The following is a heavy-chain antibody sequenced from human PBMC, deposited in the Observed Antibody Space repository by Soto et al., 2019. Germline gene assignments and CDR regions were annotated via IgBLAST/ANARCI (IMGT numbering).Heavy chain of an antibody. CDR2: INPSGGST. CDR3: ARVGVRAGTVNYFDY. J-gene: IGHJ4*02. Sequence: ASVKVSCKASGYTFTSYYMHWVRRAPGQGLEWMGIINPSGGSTSYAQKFQGRVTMTRDTSTSTVYMELSSLRSEDTAVYYCARVGVRAGTVNYFDYWGQGTLVTVSS. CDR1: GYTFTSYY. D-gene: IGHD6-13*01. V-gene: IGHV1-46*01.